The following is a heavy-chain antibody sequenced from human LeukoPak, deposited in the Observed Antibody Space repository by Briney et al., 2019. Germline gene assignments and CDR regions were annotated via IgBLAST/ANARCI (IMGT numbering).Heavy chain of an antibody. V-gene: IGHV4-59*01. D-gene: IGHD3-9*01. CDR1: GGSISGNY. J-gene: IGHJ4*02. CDR2: IYYSGST. CDR3: AGSGYFDWLFDH. Sequence: SETLSLTCTVSGGSISGNYWSWIRQPPGQGLEWIGYIYYSGSTNYNPSLKSRVTISVDTSKNQFSLKLSSVTAADTAVYYCAGSGYFDWLFDHWGQGTLVTVSS.